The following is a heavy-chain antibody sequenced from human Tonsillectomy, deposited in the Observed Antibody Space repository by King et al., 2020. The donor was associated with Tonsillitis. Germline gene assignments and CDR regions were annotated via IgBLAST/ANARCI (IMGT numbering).Heavy chain of an antibody. CDR3: ARDGAWGYGYFQDY. Sequence: VQLVESGGGVVQPGRSLSLSCAASGFTFSSYAMHWVRQAPGKGLEWVAVISYDGRNKYYADSVKGRFTISRDNSKNTMYLQMNSLRAEDTAVYYCARDGAWGYGYFQDYWGQGTLVTVSS. D-gene: IGHD3-22*01. V-gene: IGHV3-30*04. J-gene: IGHJ4*02. CDR1: GFTFSSYA. CDR2: ISYDGRNK.